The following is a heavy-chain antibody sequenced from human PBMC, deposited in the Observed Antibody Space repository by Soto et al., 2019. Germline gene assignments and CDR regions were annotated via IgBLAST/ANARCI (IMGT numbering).Heavy chain of an antibody. J-gene: IGHJ6*02. CDR2: INHSGST. V-gene: IGHV4-34*01. CDR3: ARGRPSIVYGMDV. Sequence: PSETLSLTCAVYGGSFSGYYWSWIRQPPGKGLEWIGEINHSGSTNYNPSLKSRVTISVDTSKNQFSLKLSSVTAADAAVYYCARGRPSIVYGMDVWGQGTTVTVSS. D-gene: IGHD2-15*01. CDR1: GGSFSGYY.